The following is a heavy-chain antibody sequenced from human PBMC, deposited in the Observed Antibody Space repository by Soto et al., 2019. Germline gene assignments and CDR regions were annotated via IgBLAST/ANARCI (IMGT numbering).Heavy chain of an antibody. J-gene: IGHJ4*02. CDR2: IYYSGST. CDR1: GGSISSGGYY. D-gene: IGHD3-3*01. CDR3: ARETGLNYDFWSGPRKFDY. V-gene: IGHV4-31*03. Sequence: SETLSLTCTVSGGSISSGGYYWSWIRQHPGKGLEWIGYIYYSGSTYYNPSLKSRVTISVDTSKNQFSLKLSSVTAADTAVYYCARETGLNYDFWSGPRKFDYWGRGTLVTVSS.